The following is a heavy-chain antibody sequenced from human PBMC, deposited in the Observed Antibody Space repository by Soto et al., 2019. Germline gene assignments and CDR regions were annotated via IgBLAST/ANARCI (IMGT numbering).Heavy chain of an antibody. J-gene: IGHJ6*02. CDR3: AKDQEKYYGSCIYTCFYFGMEV. CDR2: ISGSGGST. Sequence: EVQLLESGGGLVQPGGSLRLSCATSGFTFSTYAMTWVRQAPGKGLEWVSTISGSGGSTYYADSVKGRFTISRDNSKNTLYLEVNSRRAEDTAIYYCAKDQEKYYGSCIYTCFYFGMEVWGQGTTVTVSS. V-gene: IGHV3-23*01. D-gene: IGHD3-10*01. CDR1: GFTFSTYA.